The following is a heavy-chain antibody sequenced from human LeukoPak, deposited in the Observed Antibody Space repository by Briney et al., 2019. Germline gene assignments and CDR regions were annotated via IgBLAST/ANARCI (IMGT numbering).Heavy chain of an antibody. CDR2: ISNGGDI. Sequence: GGSLRLSCAASGFTFSDYHMAWIRQAPGKGLQWVSYISNGGDIYYADSVKGRFTISRDNAKNSLYLQMNSLRAEDTALYYCVKDIEAAGLFFDYWGQGTLVTVSS. CDR3: VKDIEAAGLFFDY. V-gene: IGHV3-11*04. D-gene: IGHD6-13*01. J-gene: IGHJ4*02. CDR1: GFTFSDYH.